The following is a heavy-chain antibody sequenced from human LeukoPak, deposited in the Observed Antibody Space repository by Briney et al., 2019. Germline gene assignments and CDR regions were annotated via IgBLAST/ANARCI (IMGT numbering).Heavy chain of an antibody. D-gene: IGHD5-24*01. V-gene: IGHV4-4*07. CDR3: GQSRDGYIFDY. Sequence: SETLSLTCTVSGGSISSYYWSWIRQPAGKGLEWIGRIYTSGSTNYNPSLKSRVTISVDTSKNQFSLKLSSVTAADTAVYYCGQSRDGYIFDYWGQGTLVTVSS. CDR1: GGSISSYY. CDR2: IYTSGST. J-gene: IGHJ4*02.